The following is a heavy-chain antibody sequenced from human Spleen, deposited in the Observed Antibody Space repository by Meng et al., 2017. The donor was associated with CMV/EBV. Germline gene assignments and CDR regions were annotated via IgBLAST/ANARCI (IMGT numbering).Heavy chain of an antibody. CDR2: INHRGST. Sequence: SETLSLTCAVNPGPLSGYFWAWIRQSPGKGLEWIGEINHRGSTNYNPSLKSRVTISVDTSKNQFSQKLSSVTAADTAVYYCARGIAVAAMYDYWGQGTLVTVSS. V-gene: IGHV4-34*01. D-gene: IGHD6-13*01. J-gene: IGHJ4*01. CDR1: PGPLSGYF. CDR3: ARGIAVAAMYDY.